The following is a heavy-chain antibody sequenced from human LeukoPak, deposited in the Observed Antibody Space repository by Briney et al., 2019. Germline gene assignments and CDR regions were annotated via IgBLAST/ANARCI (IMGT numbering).Heavy chain of an antibody. CDR2: ILYSGST. CDR3: TRRNMADAPIDL. V-gene: IGHV4-59*11. Sequence: PSETLSLTCTVSGGSISGRWWTWVRQPPGEGLEWIGDILYSGSTNYNPSLKSRLSILVDTSKNQFSLKLNSVTAADTAMYYCTRRNMADAPIDLWGQGTLVIASS. D-gene: IGHD5-24*01. J-gene: IGHJ5*02. CDR1: GGSISGRW.